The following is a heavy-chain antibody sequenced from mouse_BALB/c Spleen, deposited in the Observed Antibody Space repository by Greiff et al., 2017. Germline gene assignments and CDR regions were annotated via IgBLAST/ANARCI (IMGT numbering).Heavy chain of an antibody. Sequence: QVQLKQSGPGLVAPSQSLSITCTVSGFSLTSYGVHWVRQPPGKGLEWLGVIWAGGSTNYNSALMSRLSISKDNTKSQVFLKMNSLQTDDTALYYCARERYSAMDYWGQGTSVTVSS. CDR3: ARERYSAMDY. J-gene: IGHJ4*01. D-gene: IGHD1-1*01. V-gene: IGHV2-9*02. CDR1: GFSLTSYG. CDR2: IWAGGST.